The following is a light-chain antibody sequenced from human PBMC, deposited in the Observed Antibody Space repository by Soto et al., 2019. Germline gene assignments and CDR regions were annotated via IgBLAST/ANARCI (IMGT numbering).Light chain of an antibody. CDR3: QQYNRFPYT. V-gene: IGKV3-15*01. Sequence: TQSPDTLSASLGEIVTLSCKASQSIGPNLAWYQQRPGQAPRLLIHRASMRATGVPARFIGRGFGTEFTLTISSLQSADFATYYCQQYNRFPYTFGPGTKLEIK. J-gene: IGKJ2*01. CDR1: QSIGPN. CDR2: RAS.